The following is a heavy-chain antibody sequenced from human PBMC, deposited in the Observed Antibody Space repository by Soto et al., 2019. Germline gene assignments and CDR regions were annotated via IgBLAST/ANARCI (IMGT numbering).Heavy chain of an antibody. CDR1: GFTFSSYS. J-gene: IGHJ3*02. D-gene: IGHD3-3*01. V-gene: IGHV3-48*01. CDR2: ISSSSSTI. Sequence: EVQLVESGGGLVQPGGSLRLSCAASGFTFSSYSMNWVRQAPGKGLEWVSYISSSSSTIYYADSVKGRFTISRDNAKNSLYLQMNSLRAEDTAVYYCARFHYDFWSGYQTGPHDAFDIWGQGTMVTVSS. CDR3: ARFHYDFWSGYQTGPHDAFDI.